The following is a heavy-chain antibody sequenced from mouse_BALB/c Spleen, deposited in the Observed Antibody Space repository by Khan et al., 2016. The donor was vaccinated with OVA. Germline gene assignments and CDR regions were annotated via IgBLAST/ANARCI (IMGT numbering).Heavy chain of an antibody. V-gene: IGHV3-1*02. CDR3: ARDGNYMDY. J-gene: IGHJ4*01. D-gene: IGHD2-1*01. CDR1: GYSITSGYS. Sequence: EVQLQESGPDLVKPSQSLSLTCTVTGYSITSGYSWHWIRQFPGNKLAWMAYIYFSGSINYNQYIKSRISVTRDHSKNQFFLQLNSVTTEDTATYYCARDGNYMDYWGQGTSVTVSA. CDR2: IYFSGSI.